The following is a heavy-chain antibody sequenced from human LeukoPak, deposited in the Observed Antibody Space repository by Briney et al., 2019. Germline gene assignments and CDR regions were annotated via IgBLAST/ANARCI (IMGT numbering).Heavy chain of an antibody. CDR1: GFTFSSYA. D-gene: IGHD3-22*01. Sequence: GGSLRLSCAASGFTFSSYAMSWVRQAPGKGLEWVSAISGSGGSTYYADSVKGRFTISRDNSKNTLYLQMNSLRAEDTAVYYCAKDGSSGYYCYWYFDLWGRGTLVTVSS. CDR3: AKDGSSGYYCYWYFDL. CDR2: ISGSGGST. V-gene: IGHV3-23*01. J-gene: IGHJ2*01.